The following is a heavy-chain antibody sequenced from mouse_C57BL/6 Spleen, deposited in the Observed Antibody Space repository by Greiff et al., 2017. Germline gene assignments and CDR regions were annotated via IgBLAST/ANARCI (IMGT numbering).Heavy chain of an antibody. CDR3: ARGPYYYGSAMDY. Sequence: QVHVKQSGAELVKPGASVKISCKASGYAFSSYWMNWVKQRPGKGLEWIGQIYPGDGDTNYNGKFKGKATLTADKSASTAYMQLSSLTSEDAAVYFCARGPYYYGSAMDYWGQGTSVTVSS. V-gene: IGHV1-80*01. CDR2: IYPGDGDT. D-gene: IGHD1-1*01. CDR1: GYAFSSYW. J-gene: IGHJ4*01.